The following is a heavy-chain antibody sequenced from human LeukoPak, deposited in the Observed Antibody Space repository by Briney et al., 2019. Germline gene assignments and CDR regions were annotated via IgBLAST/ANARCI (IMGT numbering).Heavy chain of an antibody. CDR2: SRNKADSYTT. J-gene: IGHJ4*02. V-gene: IGHV3-72*01. CDR3: TRHFFSE. Sequence: GMSLRLSCAASGFAFSSYGMHWVRQAPGKGLEWVGRSRNKADSYTTYYAASVKGRFTISRDDSKNSLYLQMNSLKAEDTAVYYCTRHFFSEWGQGTLVTVSS. D-gene: IGHD3-3*02. CDR1: GFAFSSYG.